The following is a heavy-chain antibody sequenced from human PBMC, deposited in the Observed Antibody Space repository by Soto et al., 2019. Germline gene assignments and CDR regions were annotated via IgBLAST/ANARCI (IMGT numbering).Heavy chain of an antibody. D-gene: IGHD4-17*01. CDR3: ARLYGLDAFDI. Sequence: SDTLDLTSTVSGHSLTCYYWSWIRQPPGKGLEWIGYIYYSGSTNYNPSLKSRVTISVDTSKNQFSLKLSSVTAADTAVYYCARLYGLDAFDIWGQGTMVT. J-gene: IGHJ3*02. V-gene: IGHV4-59*07. CDR2: IYYSGST. CDR1: GHSLTCYY.